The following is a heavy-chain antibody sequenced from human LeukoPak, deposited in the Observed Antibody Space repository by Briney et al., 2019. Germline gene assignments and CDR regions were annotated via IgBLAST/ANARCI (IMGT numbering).Heavy chain of an antibody. CDR1: GFSFNTYA. CDR2: INYNGDST. V-gene: IGHV3-64*01. J-gene: IGHJ4*02. D-gene: IGHD5-24*01. CDR3: ARDSGGDTYNDYFDS. Sequence: GGSLRLSCAASGFSFNTYAMHWVRQAPGKGLEYVSAINYNGDSTYYANSVKGRFIISRDISKKTLFLQMGSLRAEDTAVYYCARDSGGDTYNDYFDSWGQGTLVTVSS.